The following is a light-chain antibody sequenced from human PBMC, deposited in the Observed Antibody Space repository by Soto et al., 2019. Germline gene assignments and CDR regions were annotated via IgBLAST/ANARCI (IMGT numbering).Light chain of an antibody. V-gene: IGLV1-44*01. CDR1: SSNIGINT. CDR2: SNN. CDR3: AAWDDSLSGVV. Sequence: QSVLTQPPSASGTPGQRVTISCSGSSSNIGINTVNWYQQFPGTAPKLLIYSNNQRPSGVPDRFSSSKSGTSASLAISGLQSEDEAHYYCAAWDDSLSGVVFGGGTKLTVL. J-gene: IGLJ3*02.